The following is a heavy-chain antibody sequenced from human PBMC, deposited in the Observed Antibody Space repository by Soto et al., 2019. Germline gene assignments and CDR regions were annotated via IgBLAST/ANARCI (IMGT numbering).Heavy chain of an antibody. J-gene: IGHJ6*02. CDR3: ARDVRVDCSSTSCYNYYGMDV. CDR1: SYTFTNYG. Sequence: SVKVSCKASSYTFTNYGISWVRQAPGQGLAWMGWVSTYYGNTNYAQKVPGRVTMTTDTSTSTAYMEVRSLRSDDTAVYYCARDVRVDCSSTSCYNYYGMDVWGQGTTVTVSS. D-gene: IGHD2-2*02. CDR2: VSTYYGNT. V-gene: IGHV1-18*04.